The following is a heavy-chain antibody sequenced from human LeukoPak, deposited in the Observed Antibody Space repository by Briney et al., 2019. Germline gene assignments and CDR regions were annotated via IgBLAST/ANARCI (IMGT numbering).Heavy chain of an antibody. CDR3: ARRGFGDWFDP. CDR2: IYYSGST. D-gene: IGHD3-10*01. V-gene: IGHV4-31*03. J-gene: IGHJ5*02. CDR1: GGSISSGGYY. Sequence: PSETLSLTCTVSGGSISSGGYYWSWIRQHPGKGLEWIGYIYYSGSTYYNPSLKSRVTISVDTSKNQFSLKLSSVTAADTAVYYCARRGFGDWFDPWGQGTLVIVSS.